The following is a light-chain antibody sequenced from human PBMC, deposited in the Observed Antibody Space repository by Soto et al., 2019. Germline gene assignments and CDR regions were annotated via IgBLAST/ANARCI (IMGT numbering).Light chain of an antibody. Sequence: EIVLTQSPGTLSLSPGERATLSCRASQSVSSSYLAWYQQKPGQAPRLLLYGASSRATGIPDRFSGSGSGTDFTLTISSLEPEDVAVYYGQQYCSSPRTFGHGTKVEIK. CDR2: GAS. CDR3: QQYCSSPRT. V-gene: IGKV3-20*01. J-gene: IGKJ1*01. CDR1: QSVSSSY.